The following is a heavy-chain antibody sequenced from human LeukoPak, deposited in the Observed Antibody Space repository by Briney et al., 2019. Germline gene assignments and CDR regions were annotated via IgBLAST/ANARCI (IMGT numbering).Heavy chain of an antibody. J-gene: IGHJ5*02. V-gene: IGHV1-46*01. CDR2: INPSGGNT. CDR3: ARTEYSSSDVEQNWFDP. Sequence: ASVKVSCKASGYTFTSYYMHWVRQAPGQGLEWMGIINPSGGNTSYAQKFQGRVTMTRDTSTSTVYMELSSLRSEDTAVYYCARTEYSSSDVEQNWFDPWGQGTLVTVSS. D-gene: IGHD6-6*01. CDR1: GYTFTSYY.